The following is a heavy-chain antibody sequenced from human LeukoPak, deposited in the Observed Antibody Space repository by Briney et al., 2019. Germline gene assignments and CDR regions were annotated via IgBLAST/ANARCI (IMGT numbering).Heavy chain of an antibody. Sequence: GRSLRLSCAASGFTFSSYAMHWVRQAPGKGLEWEAVISYDGSNKYYADSVKGRFTISRDNAKNSLYLQMNSLRAEDTAVYYCARDDTAMAGYWGQGTLVTVSS. CDR2: ISYDGSNK. CDR1: GFTFSSYA. D-gene: IGHD5-18*01. J-gene: IGHJ4*02. V-gene: IGHV3-30-3*01. CDR3: ARDDTAMAGY.